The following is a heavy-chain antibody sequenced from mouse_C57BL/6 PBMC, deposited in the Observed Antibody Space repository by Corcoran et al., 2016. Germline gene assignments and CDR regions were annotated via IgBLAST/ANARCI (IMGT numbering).Heavy chain of an antibody. CDR1: GYTFTDYY. V-gene: IGHV1-75*01. CDR2: IFPGSDST. CDR3: ASYYYGSSYHY. J-gene: IGHJ2*01. Sequence: QDRLQQSGPELVEPGASVKISCKASGYTFTDYYINWGKQRPGQGLEWIGWIFPGSDSTYYNEKFKGKATLTVDKSSSTAYMLLSSLTSEDSAVYFCASYYYGSSYHYWGQGTTLTVSS. D-gene: IGHD1-1*01.